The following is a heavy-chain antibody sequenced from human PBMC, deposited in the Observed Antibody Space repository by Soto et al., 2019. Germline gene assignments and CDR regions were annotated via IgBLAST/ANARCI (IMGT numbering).Heavy chain of an antibody. CDR1: GGSISSGGYY. CDR3: ARGGFGERDNWFDP. CDR2: IYYSGST. J-gene: IGHJ5*02. D-gene: IGHD3-10*01. Sequence: QVQLQESGPGLVKPSQTLSLTCTVSGGSISSGGYYWSWIRQHPGKGLEWIGYIYYSGSTYYNPSLKSRVTLSVDTSKNQFSVKLSSVTAADTAVYYCARGGFGERDNWFDPWGQGTLVTVSS. V-gene: IGHV4-31*03.